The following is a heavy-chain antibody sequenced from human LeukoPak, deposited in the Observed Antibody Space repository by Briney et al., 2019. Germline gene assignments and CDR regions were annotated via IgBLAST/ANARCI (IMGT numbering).Heavy chain of an antibody. CDR1: GFTFSSYA. J-gene: IGHJ6*02. CDR3: ARAGCGGDCFYYHYGMDV. D-gene: IGHD2-21*02. Sequence: PGGSLRLSCAASGFTFSSYAMHWVRQAPGKGLEWVAVMSCDGSHKYYADSVKGRFTISRDNSRNTLYLHMNSLRAEDTALYYCARAGCGGDCFYYHYGMDVWGQGTTVTVSS. V-gene: IGHV3-30-3*01. CDR2: MSCDGSHK.